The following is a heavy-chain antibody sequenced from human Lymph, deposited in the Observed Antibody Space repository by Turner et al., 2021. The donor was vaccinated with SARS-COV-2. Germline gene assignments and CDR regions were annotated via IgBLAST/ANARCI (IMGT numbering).Heavy chain of an antibody. Sequence: QVQLVASGGGVVQPGRSLRLSCAASGFTFNNYPMHWVRQAPGKGLEWVAVISYDGSNKSYADSVKGRFTISRDNSKNTLYLQMTSLRAEDTAVYYCARDSSGSGTLDYWGQGTLVTVSS. D-gene: IGHD3-10*01. CDR1: GFTFNNYP. CDR2: ISYDGSNK. V-gene: IGHV3-30-3*01. J-gene: IGHJ4*02. CDR3: ARDSSGSGTLDY.